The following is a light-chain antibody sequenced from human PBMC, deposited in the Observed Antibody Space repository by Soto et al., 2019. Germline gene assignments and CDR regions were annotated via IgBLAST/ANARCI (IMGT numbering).Light chain of an antibody. J-gene: IGKJ3*01. CDR3: QQYYNIPFT. Sequence: EIVMTQSPDSLAVSLGERATINCKSSQSVLYSSNNKKYLAWYQQKPGQPPKLLIYWASTRESGVPDRFSGSGSETDFTLTISSLQAEDVAVYYCQQYYNIPFTFVPGTKVDIK. CDR1: QSVLYSSNNKKY. CDR2: WAS. V-gene: IGKV4-1*01.